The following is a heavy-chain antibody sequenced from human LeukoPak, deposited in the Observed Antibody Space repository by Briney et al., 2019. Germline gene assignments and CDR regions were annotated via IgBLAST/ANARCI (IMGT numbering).Heavy chain of an antibody. CDR3: AREIGTGSYYNVYYYGMDV. CDR2: ISYDGSNK. V-gene: IGHV3-30*04. Sequence: LPGGSLRLHCAASGFTFSSYAMHWVRQAPGKGLEWVAVISYDGSNKYYADSVKGRFTISRDNSKNTLYLQMNSLRAEDTAVYYCAREIGTGSYYNVYYYGMDVWGKGTTVTVSS. CDR1: GFTFSSYA. D-gene: IGHD3-10*01. J-gene: IGHJ6*04.